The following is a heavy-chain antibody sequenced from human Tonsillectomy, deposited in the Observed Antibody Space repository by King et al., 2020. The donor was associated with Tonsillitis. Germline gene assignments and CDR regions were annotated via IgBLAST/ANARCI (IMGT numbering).Heavy chain of an antibody. CDR1: GFTFSSYA. V-gene: IGHV3-23*04. CDR2: ISGSGGST. Sequence: VQLVESGGGLVQPGGSLRLSCAASGFTFSSYAMSWVRQAPGKGLEWVSGISGSGGSTYYADSGKGRFTISRDNSKNTLYLQMNSLRAEDTAVYYCAKYGSGRNWFDPWGQGTLVTVSS. D-gene: IGHD3-10*01. CDR3: AKYGSGRNWFDP. J-gene: IGHJ5*02.